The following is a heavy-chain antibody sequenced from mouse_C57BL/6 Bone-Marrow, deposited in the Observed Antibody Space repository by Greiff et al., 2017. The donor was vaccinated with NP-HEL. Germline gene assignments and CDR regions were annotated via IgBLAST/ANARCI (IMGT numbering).Heavy chain of an antibody. V-gene: IGHV2-6-1*01. CDR3: ARHTAQAYYAMDY. Sequence: QVQLKESGPGLVAPSQSLSITCTVSGFSLTGYGVHWVRQPPGKGLEWLVVIWSDGSTTYNSALKSRLSISKDNSKSQVFLKMNSLQTDDTAMYYCARHTAQAYYAMDYWGQGTSVTVSS. D-gene: IGHD3-2*02. CDR1: GFSLTGYG. J-gene: IGHJ4*01. CDR2: IWSDGST.